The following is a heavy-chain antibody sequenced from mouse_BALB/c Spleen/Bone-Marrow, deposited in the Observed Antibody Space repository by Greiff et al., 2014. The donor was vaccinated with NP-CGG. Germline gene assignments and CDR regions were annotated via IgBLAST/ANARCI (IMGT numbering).Heavy chain of an antibody. V-gene: IGHV14-3*02. CDR2: IDPANGST. Sequence: EVQLQQSGAELVKPGASVKLSCTASGFNIKDTYMHWVKQRPEQGLEWIGRIDPANGSTKYDPKFQGKATITADTSSNTAYLQLSSRTSEDTAVYYCARYYYGISYFDYWGQGTTLTVSS. CDR1: GFNIKDTY. D-gene: IGHD1-1*01. J-gene: IGHJ2*01. CDR3: ARYYYGISYFDY.